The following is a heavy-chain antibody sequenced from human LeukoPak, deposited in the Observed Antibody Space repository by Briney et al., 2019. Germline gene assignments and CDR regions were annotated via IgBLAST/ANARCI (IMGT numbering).Heavy chain of an antibody. D-gene: IGHD6-13*01. J-gene: IGHJ6*02. Sequence: GGSLRLSCVASGFSVSSNFMSWVRQAPGKGLEWVSSFYRGGSTYYGDSVKGRFTTSRDHSKNTLYLQMNSLRAEDTAVYYCARDRYSSSWYRSYYYYYGMDVWGQGTTVTVSS. CDR3: ARDRYSSSWYRSYYYYYGMDV. V-gene: IGHV3-66*02. CDR2: FYRGGST. CDR1: GFSVSSNF.